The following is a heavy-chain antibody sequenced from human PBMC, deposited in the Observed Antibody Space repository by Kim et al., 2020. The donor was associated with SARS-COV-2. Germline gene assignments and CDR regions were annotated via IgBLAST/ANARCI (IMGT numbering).Heavy chain of an antibody. Sequence: GGSLRLSCAASGFTFSSYWMHWVRQAPGKGLVWVSRIKGDGRSTSYADSVKGRFTISRDNAKNTLYLQMNSLRAEDTAVYYCARGFSGSGGSAGYWGQGT. CDR3: ARGFSGSGGSAGY. V-gene: IGHV3-74*01. J-gene: IGHJ4*02. CDR2: IKGDGRST. D-gene: IGHD2-15*01. CDR1: GFTFSSYW.